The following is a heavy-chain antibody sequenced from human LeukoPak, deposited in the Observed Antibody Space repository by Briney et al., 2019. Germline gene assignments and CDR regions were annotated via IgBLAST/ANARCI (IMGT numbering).Heavy chain of an antibody. D-gene: IGHD1-14*01. CDR3: ARANHPGPSRDPYDY. CDR1: GFTFSSYG. Sequence: GGSLRLSCAASGFTFSSYGMHWVRQAPGKGLEWVAVILYDGSNKYYADSVKGRFTISRDNSKNTLYLQMNSLRAEDTAVYYCARANHPGPSRDPYDYWGQGTLVTVSS. J-gene: IGHJ4*02. CDR2: ILYDGSNK. V-gene: IGHV3-33*01.